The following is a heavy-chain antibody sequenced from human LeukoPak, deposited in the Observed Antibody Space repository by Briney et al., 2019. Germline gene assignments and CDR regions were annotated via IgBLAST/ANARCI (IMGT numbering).Heavy chain of an antibody. V-gene: IGHV4-59*01. J-gene: IGHJ4*02. CDR1: GGSISSYY. D-gene: IGHD3-10*01. Sequence: SETLSLTCAVSGGSISSYYWSWIRQPPGKGLEWIGYIYYSGSTKYNPSLKSRVTISVDTSKNQFSLKLSSVTAADTAVYYCARDPRGSGSADYWGQGTLVTVSS. CDR2: IYYSGST. CDR3: ARDPRGSGSADY.